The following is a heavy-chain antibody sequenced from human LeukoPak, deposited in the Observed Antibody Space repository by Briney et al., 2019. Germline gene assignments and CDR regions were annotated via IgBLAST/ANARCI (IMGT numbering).Heavy chain of an antibody. CDR1: GFTFSSYG. CDR3: AKVRSMWELLGAFDI. J-gene: IGHJ3*02. V-gene: IGHV3-30*18. CDR2: ISHDGSNK. Sequence: PGGSLRLSCAASGFTFSSYGMHWVRQAPGKGLEWVAVISHDGSNKYYADSVKGRFTISRDNSKNTLYLQTNSLRAEDTAVYYCAKVRSMWELLGAFDIWGQGTMVTVSS. D-gene: IGHD1-26*01.